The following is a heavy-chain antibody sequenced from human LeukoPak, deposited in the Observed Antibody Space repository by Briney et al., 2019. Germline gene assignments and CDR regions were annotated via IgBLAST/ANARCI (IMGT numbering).Heavy chain of an antibody. Sequence: GGSLRLSCAASGFTFSDYSMNWVRQAPGKGLEWISYIGIDSGNTDYADSVEGRFTISGDKAKNSLYLQMNSLRVEDTAVYYCARDYKYAFDNWGQGTLVTVSS. CDR1: GFTFSDYS. CDR3: ARDYKYAFDN. CDR2: IGIDSGNT. V-gene: IGHV3-48*01. J-gene: IGHJ4*02. D-gene: IGHD5-24*01.